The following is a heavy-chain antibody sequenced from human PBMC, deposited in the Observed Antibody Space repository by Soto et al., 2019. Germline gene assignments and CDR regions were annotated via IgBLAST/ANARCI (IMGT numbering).Heavy chain of an antibody. Sequence: PLRLSCTSAWFTFSSYAISLVIQTPLKSLEWFSAISGSGGSTYYADSVKGRFTISRDNSKNTLYLQMNSLRAEDTAVYYCAKGGEVTIFGVVTWFEPWGQGTLVTVSS. CDR3: AKGGEVTIFGVVTWFEP. J-gene: IGHJ5*02. D-gene: IGHD3-3*01. CDR2: ISGSGGST. CDR1: WFTFSSYA. V-gene: IGHV3-23*01.